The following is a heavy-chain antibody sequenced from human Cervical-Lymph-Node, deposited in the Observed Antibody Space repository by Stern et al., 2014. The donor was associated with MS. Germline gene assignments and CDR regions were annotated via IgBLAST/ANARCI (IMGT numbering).Heavy chain of an antibody. V-gene: IGHV3-11*01. D-gene: IGHD6-13*01. CDR3: ARERGASSWHDY. Sequence: VQLVESGGGLVKPGGSLRLSCAASGFTFSNSYMTWIGQAPGKGLEWISYISPTGDTIYYADSVKGRFTISRDNAQHSLYLQMNSLRAEDTAVYYCARERGASSWHDYWGQGTLVTVSS. CDR1: GFTFSNSY. CDR2: ISPTGDTI. J-gene: IGHJ4*02.